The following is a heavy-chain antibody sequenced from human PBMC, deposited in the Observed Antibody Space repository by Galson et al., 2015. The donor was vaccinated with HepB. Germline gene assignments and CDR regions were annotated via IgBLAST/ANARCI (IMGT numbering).Heavy chain of an antibody. D-gene: IGHD6-6*01. Sequence: QSGAEVKKPGESLKISCKGSGYNFDSFWIAWVRQMPGKGLEWMWVIYPGDSDTRYNPSMQGLVTISADKSINTAYLEWSSLKASDTALYFCARDQTATSITARAEFDSWGQGTLVTVSS. CDR2: IYPGDSDT. CDR1: GYNFDSFW. CDR3: ARDQTATSITARAEFDS. J-gene: IGHJ4*02. V-gene: IGHV5-51*01.